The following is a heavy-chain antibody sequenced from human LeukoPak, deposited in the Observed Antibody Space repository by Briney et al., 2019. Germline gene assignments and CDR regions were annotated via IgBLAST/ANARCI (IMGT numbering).Heavy chain of an antibody. D-gene: IGHD1-14*01. J-gene: IGHJ4*02. CDR1: GGSISSYY. CDR2: IYYSGST. V-gene: IGHV4-59*12. CDR3: ARGGAETNFDY. Sequence: SETLSLTCTVSGGSISSYYWSWIRQPPGKGLEWIGYIYYSGSTNYNPSLKSRVTISVDTSKNQFSLKLSSVTAADTAVYYCARGGAETNFDYWGQGTLVTVSS.